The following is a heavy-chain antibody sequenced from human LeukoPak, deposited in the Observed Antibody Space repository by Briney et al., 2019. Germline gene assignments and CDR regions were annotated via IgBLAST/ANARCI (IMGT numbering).Heavy chain of an antibody. D-gene: IGHD4-17*01. CDR3: ARDPTTVTTIFDS. Sequence: SETLSLTCSVSGVSISAYYWSWIRQPAGKGLEWIGRIYPGESIYASENTNYNPSLKSRVSMSGDTSKDQVSLKLRSVTAADTAVYYCARDPTTVTTIFDSWGQGTLVTVSS. CDR2: IYPGESIYASENT. J-gene: IGHJ4*02. CDR1: GVSISAYY. V-gene: IGHV4-4*07.